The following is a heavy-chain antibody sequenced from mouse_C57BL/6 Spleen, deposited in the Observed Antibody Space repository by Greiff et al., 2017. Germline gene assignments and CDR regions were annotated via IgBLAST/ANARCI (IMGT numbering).Heavy chain of an antibody. CDR2: IHPNSGST. CDR3: AGTGSFDY. J-gene: IGHJ2*01. V-gene: IGHV1-64*01. CDR1: GYTFTSYW. Sequence: QMQLKQPGAELVKPGASVKLSCKASGYTFTSYWMHWVKQRPGQGLEWIGMIHPNSGSTNYNEKFKSKATLTVDKSSSTAYMQLSSLTSEDSAVYYCAGTGSFDYWGQGTTLTVSS. D-gene: IGHD4-1*01.